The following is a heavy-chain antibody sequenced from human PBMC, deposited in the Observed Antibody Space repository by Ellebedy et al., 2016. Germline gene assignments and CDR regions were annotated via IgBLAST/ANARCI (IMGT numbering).Heavy chain of an antibody. CDR2: IYYSGST. V-gene: IGHV4-39*07. Sequence: SETLSLTXTVSGGSISSSSYYWGWIRQPPGKGLEWIGSIYYSGSTYYNPSLKSRVTISVDTSKNQFSLKLSSVTAADTAVYYCARDIAEYYYGSGSSRPAYNWFDPWGQGTLVTVSS. D-gene: IGHD3-10*01. CDR1: GGSISSSSYY. CDR3: ARDIAEYYYGSGSSRPAYNWFDP. J-gene: IGHJ5*02.